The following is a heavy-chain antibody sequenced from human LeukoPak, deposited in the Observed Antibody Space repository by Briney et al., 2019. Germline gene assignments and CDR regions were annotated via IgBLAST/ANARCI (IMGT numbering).Heavy chain of an antibody. V-gene: IGHV3-48*03. CDR2: ISSSGSTI. D-gene: IGHD6-19*01. CDR1: GFTFSSYE. J-gene: IGHJ4*02. Sequence: GGSLRLSCAASGFTFSSYEMNWLRQAPGKGLEWVSYISSSGSTIYYADSVKSRFTISRDNAKNSLYLQMNSLRDEDTAVYYCARARGAGPGGHFDYWGQGTLVTVSS. CDR3: ARARGAGPGGHFDY.